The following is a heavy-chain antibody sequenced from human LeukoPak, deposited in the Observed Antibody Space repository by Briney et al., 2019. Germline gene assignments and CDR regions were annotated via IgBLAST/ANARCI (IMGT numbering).Heavy chain of an antibody. CDR2: ISGSGGST. D-gene: IGHD6-25*01. J-gene: IGHJ2*01. Sequence: GGSLRLSCAASGFTFSSYAMSWVRQAPGKGLEWVSAISGSGGSTYYADSVKGRFTISRDNSRNTVHLQMNSLRDADTAIYYCAAERRTFWYFDFWGRGTHVTVSS. CDR3: AAERRTFWYFDF. V-gene: IGHV3-23*01. CDR1: GFTFSSYA.